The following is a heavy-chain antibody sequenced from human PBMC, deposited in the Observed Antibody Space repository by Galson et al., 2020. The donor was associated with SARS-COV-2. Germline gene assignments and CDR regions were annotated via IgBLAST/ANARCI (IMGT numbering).Heavy chain of an antibody. Sequence: ASVKVSCKASGYRFTGHHLHWVRQAPGQGLEWMGWINPNSGDTKYAQKFQGRVTMTRDVSSSTAYMELSSLRSDDTAVYYCARDAGGIKIFGVVIKHWFDPWGQGTLVTVSS. V-gene: IGHV1-2*02. CDR1: GYRFTGHH. D-gene: IGHD3-3*01. J-gene: IGHJ5*02. CDR3: ARDAGGIKIFGVVIKHWFDP. CDR2: INPNSGDT.